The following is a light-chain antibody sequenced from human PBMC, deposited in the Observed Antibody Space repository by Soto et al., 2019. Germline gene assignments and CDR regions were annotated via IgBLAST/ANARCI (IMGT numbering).Light chain of an antibody. CDR3: QQRSNWPIT. CDR1: QSVSSY. Sequence: EIVLTQSPATLSLSPGERATLSCRTSQSVSSYFAWYQQKPGRAPRLLIYDASNRATCIPARFIGSGSGTDFTLTISSLEPEDFAGYYCQQRSNWPITFGQGTRLEIK. CDR2: DAS. J-gene: IGKJ5*01. V-gene: IGKV3-11*01.